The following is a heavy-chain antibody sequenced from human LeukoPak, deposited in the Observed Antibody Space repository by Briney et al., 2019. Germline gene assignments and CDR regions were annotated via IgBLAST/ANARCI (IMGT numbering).Heavy chain of an antibody. CDR1: GGTFSSYT. V-gene: IGHV1-69*04. D-gene: IGHD2-21*02. Sequence: SVKVSCKASGGTFSSYTISWVRQAPGQGLEWMGRIIPIFGIANYAQKFQGRVTITADKSTSTAYMELSSLRSEDTAVYYCAREAPDCGGDCYSGHFQHWGQGTLVTVSS. J-gene: IGHJ1*01. CDR3: AREAPDCGGDCYSGHFQH. CDR2: IIPIFGIA.